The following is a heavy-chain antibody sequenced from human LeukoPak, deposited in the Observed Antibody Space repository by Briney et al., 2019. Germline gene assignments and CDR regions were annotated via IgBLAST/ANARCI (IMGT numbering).Heavy chain of an antibody. CDR3: ARVPQARGVLWYSSSWYYFDY. Sequence: GASVKVSCKASGYTFTSYGISWVRQAPGQGLEWMGWISAYNGNTNYAQKLQGRVTMTTDTSTSTAYMELRSLRSDDTAVYYCARVPQARGVLWYSSSWYYFDYWGQGTLATVSS. CDR2: ISAYNGNT. V-gene: IGHV1-18*01. J-gene: IGHJ4*02. D-gene: IGHD6-13*01. CDR1: GYTFTSYG.